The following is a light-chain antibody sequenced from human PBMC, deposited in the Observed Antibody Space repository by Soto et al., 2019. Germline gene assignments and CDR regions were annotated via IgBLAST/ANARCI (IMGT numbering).Light chain of an antibody. CDR3: SVWDDSLSGWV. CDR1: NSNIGSHT. J-gene: IGLJ3*02. CDR2: SDN. Sequence: QSVLTQPPSASATPGQRVTISCSGRNSNIGSHTVNWFQQFPGTAPKLLMYSDNQRPSGVPDRFSGSKSGTSAFLAISGLQSEDEADYYCSVWDDSLSGWVFGGGTKLTVL. V-gene: IGLV1-44*01.